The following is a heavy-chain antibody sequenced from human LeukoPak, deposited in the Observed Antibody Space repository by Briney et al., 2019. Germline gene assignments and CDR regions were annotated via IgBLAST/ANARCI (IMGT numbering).Heavy chain of an antibody. J-gene: IGHJ4*02. V-gene: IGHV3-21*01. CDR3: ARVSQQQLVGYYFDY. CDR2: ISSSSSYI. CDR1: GFTFSSYA. D-gene: IGHD6-13*01. Sequence: GGSLRLSCAASGFTFSSYAMNWVRQAPGKGLEWVSSISSSSSYIYYADSVKGRFTISRDNAKNSLYLQMNSLRAEDTAVYYCARVSQQQLVGYYFDYWGQGTLVTVSS.